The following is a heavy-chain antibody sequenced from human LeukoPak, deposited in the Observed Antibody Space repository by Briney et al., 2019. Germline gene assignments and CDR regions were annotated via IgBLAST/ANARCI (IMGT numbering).Heavy chain of an antibody. Sequence: SETPSLTCSVSGGYISSHYWSWIRQPAGKGLEWIGRIYTSGSTNYNPSLKSRVTMSLDTSKNQFSLKLSSVTAADTAVYYCARDVPASIATYYFDYWGQGTLVTVSS. CDR3: ARDVPASIATYYFDY. V-gene: IGHV4-4*07. J-gene: IGHJ4*02. CDR2: IYTSGST. CDR1: GGYISSHY. D-gene: IGHD6-6*01.